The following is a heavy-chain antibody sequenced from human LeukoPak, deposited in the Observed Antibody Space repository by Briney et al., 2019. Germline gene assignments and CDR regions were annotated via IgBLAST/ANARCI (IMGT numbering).Heavy chain of an antibody. CDR3: ARVFGDTDY. D-gene: IGHD3-3*01. J-gene: IGHJ4*02. CDR2: IHYSGST. V-gene: IGHV4-30-4*01. Sequence: SQTLSLTCTVSRGSINTGNYYWSWIRQPPGKGLEWLGFIHYSGSTDYNPSLKSRVSISIDTSKNQFSLKLSSVTAADTAVYYCARVFGDTDYWGQGTLVTVSS. CDR1: RGSINTGNYY.